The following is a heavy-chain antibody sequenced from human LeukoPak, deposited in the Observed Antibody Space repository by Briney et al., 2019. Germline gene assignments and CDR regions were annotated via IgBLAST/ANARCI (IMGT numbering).Heavy chain of an antibody. D-gene: IGHD3-3*01. CDR1: GESIDGDY. Sequence: SETLSLTCAVYGESIDGDYWSWIRQSQGKGLEWIGHINHVGITNHNPSLKSRVTISVDTSKNQFTLKVRSVTAADTGVYFCARKGLRPLEWSSEYFFDYWGQGTLVSVAS. CDR3: ARKGLRPLEWSSEYFFDY. CDR2: INHVGIT. J-gene: IGHJ4*02. V-gene: IGHV4-34*01.